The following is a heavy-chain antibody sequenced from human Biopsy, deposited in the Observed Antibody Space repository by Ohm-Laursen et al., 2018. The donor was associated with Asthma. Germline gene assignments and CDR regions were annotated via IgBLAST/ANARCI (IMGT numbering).Heavy chain of an antibody. CDR2: IMTVFGTT. Sequence: SSVKVSCKAPGGTFSNFAISWVRQAPGQGLEWLGGIMTVFGTTNYAQKFQGRVTITPDESTSTAYMEVTSLRSEDTAIYYCARCQVGYSSGWSLLLKKIYYSGMDVWGQGTAVTVSS. J-gene: IGHJ6*02. CDR3: ARCQVGYSSGWSLLLKKIYYSGMDV. CDR1: GGTFSNFA. D-gene: IGHD6-19*01. V-gene: IGHV1-69*01.